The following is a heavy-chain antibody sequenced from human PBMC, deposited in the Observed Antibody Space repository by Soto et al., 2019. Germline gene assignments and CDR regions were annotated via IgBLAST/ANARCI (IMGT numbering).Heavy chain of an antibody. J-gene: IGHJ4*02. D-gene: IGHD7-27*01. Sequence: GGSLRLSCAASGFTFSIFAMSWVRQSPGKGLEWVSTSSGSGGSTYYADAVKGRFTISRDNSMGTLYLQMKSLRVEDTAIYYCAKEVSLGSTVDLGYWGQGALVTVSS. CDR2: SSGSGGST. CDR1: GFTFSIFA. V-gene: IGHV3-23*01. CDR3: AKEVSLGSTVDLGY.